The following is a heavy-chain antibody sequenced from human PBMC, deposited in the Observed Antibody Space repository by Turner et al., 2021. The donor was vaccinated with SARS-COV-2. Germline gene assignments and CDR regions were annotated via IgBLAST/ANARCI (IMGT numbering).Heavy chain of an antibody. CDR3: EGEVVVLTTTHYGMDV. V-gene: IGHV4-39*01. Sequence: QLQLQESCPVLVKPSETLSLTCPFSGCPISSSSYYWGWIRQPPGKGLEWIGSIDYSGSTYYTPSLKSRVTISVDTSKNQFSLKLSSVTAADTAVYYCEGEVVVLTTTHYGMDVWGQGTTVTVSS. J-gene: IGHJ6*02. CDR1: GCPISSSSYY. D-gene: IGHD1-26*01. CDR2: IDYSGST.